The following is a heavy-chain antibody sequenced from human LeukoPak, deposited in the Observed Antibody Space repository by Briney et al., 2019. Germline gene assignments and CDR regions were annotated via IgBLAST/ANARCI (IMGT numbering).Heavy chain of an antibody. V-gene: IGHV3-33*06. Sequence: GGSLRLSCAASGFTFSSYGMHWVRQAPGKGLEWVAVIWYDGSNKYYADSVKGRFTISRDNSKNTLYLQMNSLRAEDTPVYYCAKVPDSSSWLSHWGQGTLVTVSS. D-gene: IGHD6-13*01. CDR2: IWYDGSNK. J-gene: IGHJ4*02. CDR1: GFTFSSYG. CDR3: AKVPDSSSWLSH.